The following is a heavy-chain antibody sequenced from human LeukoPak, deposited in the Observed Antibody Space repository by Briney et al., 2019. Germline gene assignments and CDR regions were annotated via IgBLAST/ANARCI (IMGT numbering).Heavy chain of an antibody. J-gene: IGHJ3*02. Sequence: PGGSLRLSCAASGFTFSSYAMSWVRQAPGKGLEWVSAISASGVNTFYADSVKGRFTISRDNSKTTLYLQMNSLRAEDTAVYYCARLYVDIVATITDDAFDIWGQGTMVTVSS. D-gene: IGHD5-12*01. CDR3: ARLYVDIVATITDDAFDI. CDR2: ISASGVNT. CDR1: GFTFSSYA. V-gene: IGHV3-23*01.